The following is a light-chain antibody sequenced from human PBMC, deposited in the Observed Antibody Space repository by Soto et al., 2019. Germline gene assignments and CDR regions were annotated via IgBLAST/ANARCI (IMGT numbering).Light chain of an antibody. CDR2: GAS. J-gene: IGKJ1*01. V-gene: IGKV3-15*01. CDR3: QQYNNWGGT. CDR1: QSVSSN. Sequence: EIVMTQSPATLSVSPGERATLSCRASQSVSSNLAWYQQKPGQAPRLLIYGASTRATGIPARFSGSGSGTEFTLTISSLQSEYFAVNYCQQYNNWGGTFGQGPKVEIK.